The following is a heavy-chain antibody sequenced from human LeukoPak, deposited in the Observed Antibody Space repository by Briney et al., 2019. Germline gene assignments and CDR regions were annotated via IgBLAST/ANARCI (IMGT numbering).Heavy chain of an antibody. V-gene: IGHV1-69*05. CDR3: ARGRSRDGYVLDY. CDR1: GGTFSSYA. J-gene: IGHJ4*02. D-gene: IGHD5-24*01. CDR2: IIPIFGTA. Sequence: SVKVSRKASGGTFSSYAISWVRQAPGQGLEWMGRIIPIFGTANYAQKFQGRVTITTDESTSTAYMELSSLRSEDTAVYYCARGRSRDGYVLDYWGQGTLVTVSS.